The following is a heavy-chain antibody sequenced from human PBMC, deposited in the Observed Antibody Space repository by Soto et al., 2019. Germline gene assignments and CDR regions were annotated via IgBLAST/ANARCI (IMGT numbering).Heavy chain of an antibody. Sequence: GGSLRPSCAASGFTFSSYAMHWVRQAQGKGREGLAVISYDGMIKYYADSVKGRFTISRDNSKNTLYLQMNSLRAEDTAVYYCARDPGPQSVDYYYGMDVWGQGTTVTVSS. V-gene: IGHV3-30*04. D-gene: IGHD3-10*01. CDR1: GFTFSSYA. CDR3: ARDPGPQSVDYYYGMDV. J-gene: IGHJ6*02. CDR2: ISYDGMIK.